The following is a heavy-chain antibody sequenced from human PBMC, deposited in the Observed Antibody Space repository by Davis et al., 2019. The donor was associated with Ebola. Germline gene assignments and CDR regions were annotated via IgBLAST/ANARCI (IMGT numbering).Heavy chain of an antibody. V-gene: IGHV4-4*07. J-gene: IGHJ4*02. CDR3: ARDGPFIAAAGIDYFDY. Sequence: PSETLSLTCTVSGGSISSYYWSWIRQPAGKGLEWTGRSYTSGSTNYNPSLKSRVTMSVDTSKNQFSLKLSSVTVADTAVYYCARDGPFIAAAGIDYFDYWGQGTLVTVSS. D-gene: IGHD6-13*01. CDR2: SYTSGST. CDR1: GGSISSYY.